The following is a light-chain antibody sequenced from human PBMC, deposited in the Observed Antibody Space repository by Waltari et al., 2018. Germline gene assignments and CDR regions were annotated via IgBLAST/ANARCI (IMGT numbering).Light chain of an antibody. CDR2: AAS. CDR3: QKYNGAPWT. V-gene: IGKV1-27*01. Sequence: DIQMTQSPSSLSASVGDRVTITCRASQGISNFLAWYQQKSGKVPKLLIYAASTLQSGGPSRFSGSGSGTDFTLTISSLQPEDVATYYCQKYNGAPWTFGQGTKVEIK. CDR1: QGISNF. J-gene: IGKJ1*01.